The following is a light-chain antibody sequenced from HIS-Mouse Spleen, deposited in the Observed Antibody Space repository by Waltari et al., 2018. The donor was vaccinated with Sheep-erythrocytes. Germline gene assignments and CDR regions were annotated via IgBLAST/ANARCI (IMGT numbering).Light chain of an antibody. CDR1: QSLLHSNGYNY. Sequence: DIVMTQSPLSLPVTPGAPASISCRSSQSLLHSNGYNYLDWYLQTPGQSPQLLIYLGSNRASGVPYRFSGSGSGTDFTLKISRVQAEDVGVYYCMQALQTXYTFGQGTKLEIK. J-gene: IGKJ2*01. V-gene: IGKV2-28*01. CDR2: LGS. CDR3: MQALQTXYT.